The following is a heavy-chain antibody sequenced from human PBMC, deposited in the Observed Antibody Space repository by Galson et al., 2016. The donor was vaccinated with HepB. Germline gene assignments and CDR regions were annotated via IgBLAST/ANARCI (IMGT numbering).Heavy chain of an antibody. CDR2: VWFDETTK. D-gene: IGHD5-24*01. CDR3: AKDPGRDGGMDV. J-gene: IGHJ6*02. Sequence: SLRLSCAVSGFTFEKYGVHWVRPAPGKGLDWVAVVWFDETTKYYADSVKGRFTISRDNSKNTVYLHMNSLRAEDTAVYYCAKDPGRDGGMDVWGQGTTVTVFS. CDR1: GFTFEKYG. V-gene: IGHV3-33*06.